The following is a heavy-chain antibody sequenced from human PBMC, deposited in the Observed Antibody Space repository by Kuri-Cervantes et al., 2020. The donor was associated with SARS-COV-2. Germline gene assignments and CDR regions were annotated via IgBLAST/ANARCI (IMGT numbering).Heavy chain of an antibody. CDR3: ARDVFPAYYYDSSGPTPGMW. D-gene: IGHD3-22*01. CDR1: GYTFTSYY. V-gene: IGHV1-46*01. CDR2: INPSGGST. J-gene: IGHJ4*02. Sequence: ASVKVSCKASGYTFTSYYMHWVRQAPGQGLEWMGIINPSGGSTSYEQKFQGRVTMTRDTSTSTVYMELSSLRSEDTAVYYCARDVFPAYYYDSSGPTPGMWWGQGTLVTVSS.